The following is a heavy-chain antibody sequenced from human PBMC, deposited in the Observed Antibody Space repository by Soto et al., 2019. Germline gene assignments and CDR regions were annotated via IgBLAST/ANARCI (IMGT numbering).Heavy chain of an antibody. D-gene: IGHD3-10*01. J-gene: IGHJ6*02. CDR3: AGSSGSGNYGMDV. CDR2: IYHSAST. CDR1: GGSISSYY. V-gene: IGHV4-59*01. Sequence: KPSETLSLTCTVSGGSISSYYWSWIRQPPGKGLEWIGYIYHSASTNYNPSLRSRVTISVDTSKNQSSLKLRSVTAADTAVYYCAGSSGSGNYGMDVWGQGTTVTVSS.